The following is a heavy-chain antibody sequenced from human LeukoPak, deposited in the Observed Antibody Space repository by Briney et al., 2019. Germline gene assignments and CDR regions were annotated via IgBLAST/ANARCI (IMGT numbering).Heavy chain of an antibody. CDR3: ARDKAPEGFDP. V-gene: IGHV4-59*01. CDR1: GGSISSYY. Sequence: PSETLSLTCTVSGGSISSYYWSWIRQPPGKGLEWIGYIYYSGSTNYNPSLKSRVTISVDTSKNQFSLKLSSVTAADTALYYCARDKAPEGFDPWGQGTLVTVSS. D-gene: IGHD1-14*01. CDR2: IYYSGST. J-gene: IGHJ5*02.